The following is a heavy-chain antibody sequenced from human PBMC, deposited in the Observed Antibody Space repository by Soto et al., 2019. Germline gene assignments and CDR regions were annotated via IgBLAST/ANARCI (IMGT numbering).Heavy chain of an antibody. CDR2: VYYSGIT. CDR3: ARGVKWCSGGSCEFDP. Sequence: SETLSLTCTVSGASIRRRGYYWSWIRHHPGEGLEWIGFVYYSGITDYNPSLKSRVSISADTSKNEFSLRLYSVTAADTAVYYCARGVKWCSGGSCEFDPWGQGTLVTVSS. V-gene: IGHV4-31*03. J-gene: IGHJ5*02. CDR1: GASIRRRGYY. D-gene: IGHD2-15*01.